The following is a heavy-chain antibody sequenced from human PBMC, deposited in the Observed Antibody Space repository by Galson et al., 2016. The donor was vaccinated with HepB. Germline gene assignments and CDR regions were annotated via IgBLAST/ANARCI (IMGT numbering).Heavy chain of an antibody. D-gene: IGHD1-1*01. CDR1: GGSISSTNW. CDR3: AKRAANLGTGWNDWLYAFDI. V-gene: IGHV4-4*02. Sequence: ETLSLTCAVSGGSISSTNWWAWVRQPPGKGLEWIGEIYHSGSTNYNPSLKSRVTISVDNSKNQFSLNLSSVTAADTAVYYCAKRAANLGTGWNDWLYAFDIWGQGTMVTVSS. CDR2: IYHSGST. J-gene: IGHJ3*02.